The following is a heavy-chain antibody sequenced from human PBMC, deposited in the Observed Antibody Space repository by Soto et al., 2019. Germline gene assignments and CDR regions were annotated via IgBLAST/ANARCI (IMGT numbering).Heavy chain of an antibody. CDR1: GFTFSSYS. CDR3: ARVRLVGYYGMNV. V-gene: IGHV3-21*01. J-gene: IGHJ6*02. D-gene: IGHD6-6*01. Sequence: GGSLRLSCAASGFTFSSYSMNWVRQAPGKGLEWVSSISSSSSYIYYADSVKGRFTISRDNAKNSLYLQMNSLRAEDTAVYYCARVRLVGYYGMNVWGQGTTVTVSS. CDR2: ISSSSSYI.